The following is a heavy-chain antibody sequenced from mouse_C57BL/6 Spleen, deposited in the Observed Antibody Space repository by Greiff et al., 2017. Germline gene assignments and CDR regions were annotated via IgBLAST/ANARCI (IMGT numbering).Heavy chain of an antibody. V-gene: IGHV1-52*01. D-gene: IGHD4-1*01. CDR2: IDPSDSET. CDR1: GYTFTSYW. CDR3: ARRRRNWDVYFDY. Sequence: QVQLQQPGAELVRPGSSVKLSCKASGYTFTSYWMHWVKQRPIQGLEWIGNIDPSDSETHYNQKFKDKATLTVDKSSSTDYMQLSSLTSEDSAVYYCARRRRNWDVYFDYWGQGTTLTVSS. J-gene: IGHJ2*01.